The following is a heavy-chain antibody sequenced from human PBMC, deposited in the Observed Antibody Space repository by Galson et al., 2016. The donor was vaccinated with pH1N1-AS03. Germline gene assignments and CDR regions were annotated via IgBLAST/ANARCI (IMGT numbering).Heavy chain of an antibody. V-gene: IGHV3-21*01. CDR2: ISSSGNYK. J-gene: IGHJ3*02. CDR3: ARSRSPDYYDSSTYRTDAFDI. CDR1: GFTFSSYS. Sequence: SLRLSCAASGFTFSSYSMNWVRQAPGKGLEWVSSISSSGNYKSYADSVKGRFTVYRDNAMNSLYLQMNSLRAEDTALYYCARSRSPDYYDSSTYRTDAFDIWGQETMVTVSS. D-gene: IGHD3-22*01.